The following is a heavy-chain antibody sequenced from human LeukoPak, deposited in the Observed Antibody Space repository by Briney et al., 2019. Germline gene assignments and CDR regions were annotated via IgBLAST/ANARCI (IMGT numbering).Heavy chain of an antibody. CDR3: ARDGGYFGWLNYFDY. J-gene: IGHJ4*02. D-gene: IGHD3-9*01. CDR1: GFTFSSYE. V-gene: IGHV3-33*08. CDR2: IWYGGSNK. Sequence: PGGSLRLSCAASGFTFSSYEMNWVRQAPGKGLEGGAVIWYGGSNKYYADSVKGRFTISRDNSKNTLYLQMNSLRAEDKAVYYCARDGGYFGWLNYFDYWGQGTLVTVSS.